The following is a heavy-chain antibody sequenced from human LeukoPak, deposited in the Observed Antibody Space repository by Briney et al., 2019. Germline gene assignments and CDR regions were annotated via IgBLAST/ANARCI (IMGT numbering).Heavy chain of an antibody. CDR3: ARDGYGSGSNPGYYFDY. Sequence: PSETLSLTCTVSGSSISSSSYYWGWIRQPPGKGLEWIGSIYYSGSTYYNPSLKSRVTISVDTSKNQFSLKLSSVTAADTAVYYCARDGYGSGSNPGYYFDYWGQGALVTVSS. D-gene: IGHD3-10*01. J-gene: IGHJ4*02. CDR2: IYYSGST. V-gene: IGHV4-39*07. CDR1: GSSISSSSYY.